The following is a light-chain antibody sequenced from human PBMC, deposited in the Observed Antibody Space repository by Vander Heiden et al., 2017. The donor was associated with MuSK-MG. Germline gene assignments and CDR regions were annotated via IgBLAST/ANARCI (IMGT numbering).Light chain of an antibody. Sequence: DIQMTQSPSSLSASVGDRVTITCRASQSISSYLNWYQQKPGKAPKRLIYAASSLQSGVPSRFSGSGSGTDFTLTISSLQPEDFATYYCQQSYSTPPTFGQGTRLEIK. V-gene: IGKV1-39*01. CDR2: AAS. CDR3: QQSYSTPPT. CDR1: QSISSY. J-gene: IGKJ5*01.